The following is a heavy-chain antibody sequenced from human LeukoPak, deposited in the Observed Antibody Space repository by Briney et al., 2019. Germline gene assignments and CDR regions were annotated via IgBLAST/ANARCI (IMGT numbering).Heavy chain of an antibody. CDR2: XXTSGST. V-gene: IGHV4-61*02. J-gene: IGHJ3*01. CDR1: GGSISSGSYX. CDR3: ASLHYDRPS. D-gene: IGHD3-22*01. Sequence: SQTLSLTCTVSGGSISSGSYXXXWXRQXAXXXXEWXXXXXTSGSTNYXPXXXSXITXSVDTSKNQFSLKLSSVTAADTAVYYCASLHYDRPSWGQGTMVTVSS.